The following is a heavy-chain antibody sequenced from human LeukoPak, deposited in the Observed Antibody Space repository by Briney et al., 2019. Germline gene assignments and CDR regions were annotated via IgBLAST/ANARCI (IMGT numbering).Heavy chain of an antibody. J-gene: IGHJ6*02. CDR3: ARERVVAMTYGMDV. D-gene: IGHD3-22*01. V-gene: IGHV3-33*01. CDR1: GFTFSSYG. CDR2: IWYDGSNK. Sequence: QPGRSLRLSCAASGFTFSSYGMHWVRQAPGKGLEWVAVIWYDGSNKYYADSVKGRFTISRDNSKNTLYLQMNSPRAEDTAVYYCARERVVAMTYGMDVWGQGTTVTVSS.